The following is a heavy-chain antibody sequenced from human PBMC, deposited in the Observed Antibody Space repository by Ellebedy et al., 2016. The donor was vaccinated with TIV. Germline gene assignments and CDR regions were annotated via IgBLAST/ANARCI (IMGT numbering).Heavy chain of an antibody. V-gene: IGHV3-23*01. D-gene: IGHD4-23*01. J-gene: IGHJ4*02. CDR2: ISGSGSAT. CDR3: AKGGARGGNKPSFDY. Sequence: PGGSLRLSCVASGFTFSTYAMSWVRQAPGKGLEWVSAISGSGSATSYADSVKGRFTIARDNSKNTLYVHMNSLRAEDTAVYYCAKGGARGGNKPSFDYWGQGTLVTVSS. CDR1: GFTFSTYA.